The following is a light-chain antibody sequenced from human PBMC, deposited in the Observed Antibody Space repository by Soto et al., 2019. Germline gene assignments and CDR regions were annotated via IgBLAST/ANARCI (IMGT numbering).Light chain of an antibody. CDR1: QSVSSSY. CDR2: GAS. CDR3: QHYGSSSFT. V-gene: IGKV3-20*01. J-gene: IGKJ3*01. Sequence: EIVLTQSPGTLSLSPGERATLSCRASQSVSSSYLAWYQQKPGQAPRLLIYGASSRATGIPDRFSGSGSGTDFTLTISRLEPEDFAVYYCQHYGSSSFTFGPGTKVDIQ.